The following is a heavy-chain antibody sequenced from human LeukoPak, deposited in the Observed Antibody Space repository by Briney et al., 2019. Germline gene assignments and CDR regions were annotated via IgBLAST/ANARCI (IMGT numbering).Heavy chain of an antibody. CDR2: ISTSSSYI. CDR1: GFT. Sequence: GGSLRLSCAASGFTMTWVRQAPGKGLEWVSCISTSSSYIYYADSLQGRFTVSRDNIENSLFLQINSLIAEDTAVYYCARVSISGGGVDYGGQGTLVTVPS. CDR3: ARVSISGGGVDY. D-gene: IGHD3-16*01. J-gene: IGHJ4*02. V-gene: IGHV3-21*01.